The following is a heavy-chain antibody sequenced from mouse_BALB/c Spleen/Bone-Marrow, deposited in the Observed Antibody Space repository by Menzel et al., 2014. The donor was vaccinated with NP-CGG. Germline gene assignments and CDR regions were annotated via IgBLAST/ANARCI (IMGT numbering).Heavy chain of an antibody. J-gene: IGHJ3*01. V-gene: IGHV2-2*02. D-gene: IGHD2-4*01. CDR2: IWSGGST. Sequence: VQRVESGPGLVQPSQSLSITCTVSGFSLTSYGVHWVRQSPGKGLEWLGGIWSGGSTDYNAAFISRLSISKDNSKSQVFFKMNSLQANDAVIYYCARGLYYDYEFAYWGQGTLVTVS. CDR1: GFSLTSYG. CDR3: ARGLYYDYEFAY.